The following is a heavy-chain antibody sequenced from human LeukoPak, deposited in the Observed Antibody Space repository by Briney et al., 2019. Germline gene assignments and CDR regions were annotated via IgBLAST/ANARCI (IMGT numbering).Heavy chain of an antibody. D-gene: IGHD4-17*01. V-gene: IGHV1-2*02. CDR3: ARDLASVAVTTSDY. CDR2: INPNSGGT. J-gene: IGHJ4*02. Sequence: ASVKVSCKASGYTLTGSYMHWVRQAAGQGLEWMGWINPNSGGTNYAQKFQGRVTMTRATSITTAYMELSRLRSGDTAVYYCARDLASVAVTTSDYWGQGTLVTVYS. CDR1: GYTLTGSY.